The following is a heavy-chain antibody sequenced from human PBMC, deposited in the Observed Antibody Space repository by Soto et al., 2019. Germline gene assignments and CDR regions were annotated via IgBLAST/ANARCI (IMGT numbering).Heavy chain of an antibody. D-gene: IGHD6-19*01. V-gene: IGHV3-9*01. Sequence: LRLSCAASGFTFDDYAMHWVRQAPGKGLEWVSGISWNSGSIGYADSVKGRFTISRDNAKNSLYLQMNSLRAEDTALYYCAKELAVAVAASYYYYGMDVWGQGTTVTVSS. J-gene: IGHJ6*02. CDR3: AKELAVAVAASYYYYGMDV. CDR1: GFTFDDYA. CDR2: ISWNSGSI.